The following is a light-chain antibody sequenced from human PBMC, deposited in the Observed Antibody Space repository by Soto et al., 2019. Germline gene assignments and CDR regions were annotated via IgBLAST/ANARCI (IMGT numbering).Light chain of an antibody. CDR1: SSDVGGYDH. CDR3: SSYANKDTFL. Sequence: QSALTQPASVSGSPGQSITISCTGTSSDVGGYDHVSWYQQHPGKAPKLIIYDVTVRPSGISRRFSGSKSDNTASLAVSGLQPEDEADYYCSSYANKDTFLFGGGTKLTVL. CDR2: DVT. V-gene: IGLV2-14*03. J-gene: IGLJ3*02.